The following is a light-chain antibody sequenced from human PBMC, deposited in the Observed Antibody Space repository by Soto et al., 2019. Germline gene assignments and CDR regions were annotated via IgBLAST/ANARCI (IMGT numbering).Light chain of an antibody. Sequence: QSALTQSPSASGSPAHSVTISCTGTSRDVGGYNYVSWYQQHPGRAPKLMIYDVTKRPSGVPDRFSGSKSGNTASLTVSGLQAEDEADYYCSSYAGTHVVFGTGTKVTVL. CDR3: SSYAGTHVV. J-gene: IGLJ1*01. V-gene: IGLV2-8*01. CDR2: DVT. CDR1: SRDVGGYNY.